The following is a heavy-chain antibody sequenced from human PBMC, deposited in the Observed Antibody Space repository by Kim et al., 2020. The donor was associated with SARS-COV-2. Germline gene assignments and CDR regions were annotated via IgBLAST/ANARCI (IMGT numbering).Heavy chain of an antibody. CDR2: SGDTT. D-gene: IGHD6-13*01. CDR3: ANPRQPDY. V-gene: IGHV3-23*01. Sequence: SGDTTTYADSVKGRFTISRDNSKNTLYLQMSGLRAEDTAIYYCANPRQPDYWGQGTLVTVSS. J-gene: IGHJ4*02.